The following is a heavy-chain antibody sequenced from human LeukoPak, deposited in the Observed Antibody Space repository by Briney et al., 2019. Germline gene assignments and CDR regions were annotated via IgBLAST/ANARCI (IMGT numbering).Heavy chain of an antibody. CDR1: GFTFSSYW. CDR2: INSDGSNT. CDR3: ARRDCSGGSCYLAY. Sequence: GGSLRLSCAASGFTFSSYWMHWVRQAPGKGMVWVSRINSDGSNTIYPDSVKGRFTISRDNAKNTLYLQMNSLRAEDTAVYYCARRDCSGGSCYLAYWGQGTLVTVSS. D-gene: IGHD2-15*01. J-gene: IGHJ4*02. V-gene: IGHV3-74*01.